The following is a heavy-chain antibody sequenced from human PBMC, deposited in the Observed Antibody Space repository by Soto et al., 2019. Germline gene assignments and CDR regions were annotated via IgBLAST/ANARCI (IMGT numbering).Heavy chain of an antibody. Sequence: QVQLQESGPGLVKPSQTLSLTCTVSGGSISSGGYYWSWIRQHPGKGLEWLGYIYYSGSTYYNPSLKSRFTISVDTSKNQFSLKLSSVTAADTAVYYCARSYCGGDCYSFPGWFDPWGQGTLVTVSS. J-gene: IGHJ5*02. CDR3: ARSYCGGDCYSFPGWFDP. V-gene: IGHV4-31*03. CDR1: GGSISSGGYY. CDR2: IYYSGST. D-gene: IGHD2-21*02.